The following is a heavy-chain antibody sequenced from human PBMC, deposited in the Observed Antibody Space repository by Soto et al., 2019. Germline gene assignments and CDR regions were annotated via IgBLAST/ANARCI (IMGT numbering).Heavy chain of an antibody. J-gene: IGHJ3*01. V-gene: IGHV4-59*01. CDR3: VRDQGYWSGRDAFEL. Sequence: QVQLQESGPGLVKPSETLSLTCAVSGGSLSDYYWSWIRQPPGKGLEWIGYIYHSGNTNYNPSLKSRVTISLDSPKNLYSLKLRSVTAADTAVYYCVRDQGYWSGRDAFELWGLGTMVTVSS. CDR2: IYHSGNT. CDR1: GGSLSDYY. D-gene: IGHD3-3*01.